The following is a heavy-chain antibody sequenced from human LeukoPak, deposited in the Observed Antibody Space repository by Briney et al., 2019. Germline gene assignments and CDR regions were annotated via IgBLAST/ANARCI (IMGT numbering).Heavy chain of an antibody. D-gene: IGHD3-22*01. J-gene: IGHJ3*02. CDR1: GGSIMSSSYY. Sequence: SETLSLTCTVSGGSIMSSSYYWGWIRQPPGKGLEWIGSIYYSGSTYYNPSLKSRVTISVDTSKNQFSLKLSSVTAADTAVYDGARPYYCDSSGYPTGAFDIWGQGTMVTVSS. CDR2: IYYSGST. V-gene: IGHV4-39*01. CDR3: ARPYYCDSSGYPTGAFDI.